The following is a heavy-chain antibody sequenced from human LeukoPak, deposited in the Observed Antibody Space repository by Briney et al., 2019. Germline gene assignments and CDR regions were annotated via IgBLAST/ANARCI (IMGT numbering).Heavy chain of an antibody. CDR3: ARDRVLRFLYYMDV. J-gene: IGHJ6*03. D-gene: IGHD3-3*01. CDR2: IYSSGST. V-gene: IGHV4-61*02. Sequence: SETLSLTCTVSGGSISSGSDYWSWIRQPAGKGLEWIGRIYSSGSTNYNASLKSRVTILVDTSKNQFSLKLSSVTAADTAVYYCARDRVLRFLYYMDVWGKGTTVTVSS. CDR1: GGSISSGSDY.